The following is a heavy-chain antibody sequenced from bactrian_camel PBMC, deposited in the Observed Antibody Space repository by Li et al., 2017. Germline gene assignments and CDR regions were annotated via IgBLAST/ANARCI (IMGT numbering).Heavy chain of an antibody. CDR1: GDTYRRDC. D-gene: IGHD3*01. CDR3: AADDSYDCYSAS. CDR2: IESVGAT. V-gene: IGHV3S6*01. J-gene: IGHJ6*01. Sequence: HVQLVESGGGSVQAGGSLRLSCLVSGDTYRRDCMGWFRQAPGKEHEGVAIIESVGATTYADSVKGRFTISRDIAKNTLYLQMNSLKPEDTSVYYCAADDSYDCYSASGGPGTQVTVS.